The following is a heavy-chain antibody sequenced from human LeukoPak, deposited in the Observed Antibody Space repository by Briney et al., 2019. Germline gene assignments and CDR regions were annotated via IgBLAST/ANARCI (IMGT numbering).Heavy chain of an antibody. Sequence: ASVKVSCKVSGYTLTELSMHWVRQAPGKGLEWMGGFDPEDGETIHAQKFQGRVTMTENTSTDTAYMELSSLRSEDTAVYYCATLELELYSRFDYWGQGTLVTVSS. CDR2: FDPEDGET. V-gene: IGHV1-24*01. CDR1: GYTLTELS. CDR3: ATLELELYSRFDY. D-gene: IGHD6-13*01. J-gene: IGHJ4*02.